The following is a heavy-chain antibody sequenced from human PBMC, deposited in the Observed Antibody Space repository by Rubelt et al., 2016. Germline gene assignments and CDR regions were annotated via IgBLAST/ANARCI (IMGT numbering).Heavy chain of an antibody. V-gene: IGHV1-3*01. Sequence: QVQLVQSGAEVKKPGASVKVSCKASGYTFTSYAMHWVRQAPGQRLEWMGWINASNGNTKYLQRFQGRVTITRDQSASTAYMELSSLRSEDTAVYYCARDKGGIAARPFDYWGQGTLVTVSS. CDR3: ARDKGGIAARPFDY. CDR2: INASNGNT. J-gene: IGHJ4*02. CDR1: GYTFTSYA. D-gene: IGHD6-6*01.